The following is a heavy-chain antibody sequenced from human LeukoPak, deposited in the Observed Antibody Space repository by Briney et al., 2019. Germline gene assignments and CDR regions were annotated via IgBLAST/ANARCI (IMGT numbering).Heavy chain of an antibody. D-gene: IGHD3-3*01. CDR3: ARESNGRFWSCYYMNGAFDI. CDR1: GFTFSSYS. CDR2: ISSSSSYI. J-gene: IGHJ3*02. V-gene: IGHV3-21*01. Sequence: GGSLRLSCAASGFTFSSYSMNWVRQAPGKGLEWVSSISSSSSYIYYADSVKGRFTISRDNAKNSLYLQMNSLRAEDTAVYYCARESNGRFWSCYYMNGAFDIWGQGTMVTVSS.